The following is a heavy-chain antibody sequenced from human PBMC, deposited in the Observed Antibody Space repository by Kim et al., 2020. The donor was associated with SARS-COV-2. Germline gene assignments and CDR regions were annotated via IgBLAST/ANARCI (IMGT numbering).Heavy chain of an antibody. CDR2: ISYDGSNK. D-gene: IGHD1-26*01. J-gene: IGHJ4*02. Sequence: GGSLRLSCAGSEVSFRDYGMNWVRQAPGKGLEWVAVISYDGSNKHYADSVKGRFTISRDNSKNTLYLQMNSLRSEDTAMYFCANDVGRVLVDYEVMLASYSVGFDSWGQGTLVTVSS. V-gene: IGHV3-30*18. CDR1: EVSFRDYG. CDR3: ANDVGRVLVDYEVMLASYSVGFDS.